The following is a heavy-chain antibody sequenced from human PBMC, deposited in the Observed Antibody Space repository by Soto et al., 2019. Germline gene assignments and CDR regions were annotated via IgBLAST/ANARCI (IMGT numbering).Heavy chain of an antibody. D-gene: IGHD3-9*01. Sequence: XSVKVSCKASGYIFTGYYIQWVRQAPGQGLKWMGWINTKTGGTKYAQKFQGRVTMTRDTSINTAYMEVSRLRSDDTAVYYCATDKVAFDMWGQGTMVTVSS. J-gene: IGHJ3*02. CDR3: ATDKVAFDM. V-gene: IGHV1-2*02. CDR1: GYIFTGYY. CDR2: INTKTGGT.